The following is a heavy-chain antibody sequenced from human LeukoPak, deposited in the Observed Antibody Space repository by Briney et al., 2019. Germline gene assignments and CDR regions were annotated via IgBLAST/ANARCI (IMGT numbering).Heavy chain of an antibody. D-gene: IGHD3-9*01. CDR2: MNPNSGNT. CDR3: ARGRGYYDILTGYPVMIYYFDY. CDR1: GYTFTSYD. J-gene: IGHJ4*02. Sequence: GASVKVSCKASGYTFTSYDINWVRQATGQGLEWMGGMNPNSGNTGYAQKFQGRVTMTRNTSISTAYMELSSLRSEDTAVYYCARGRGYYDILTGYPVMIYYFDYWGQGTLVTVSS. V-gene: IGHV1-8*01.